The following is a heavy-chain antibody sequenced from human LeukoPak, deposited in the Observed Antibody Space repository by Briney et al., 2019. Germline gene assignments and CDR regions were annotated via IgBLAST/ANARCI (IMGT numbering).Heavy chain of an antibody. CDR1: GFTFNTYS. V-gene: IGHV3-48*04. Sequence: GGSLRLSCVASGFTFNTYSMNWFRQAPGKGLEWISYISSSSATIYYADSVKGRFTISRDNAKNSLYLQMNSLRAEDTAVYYCARGRDLFDSWGQGTLVIVTA. J-gene: IGHJ4*02. CDR3: ARGRDLFDS. CDR2: ISSSSATI.